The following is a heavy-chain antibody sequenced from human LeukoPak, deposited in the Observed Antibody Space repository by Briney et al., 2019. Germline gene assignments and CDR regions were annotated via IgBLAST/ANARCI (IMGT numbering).Heavy chain of an antibody. Sequence: SVKVSCKASGGTFSSYATSWVRQAPGQGLEWMGGIVPIFGTANYAQKFQGRVTITADESTSTAYMELSSLRSEDTAVYYCARDGEGISFDYWGQGTLVTVSS. D-gene: IGHD2-21*01. CDR2: IVPIFGTA. CDR1: GGTFSSYA. J-gene: IGHJ4*02. CDR3: ARDGEGISFDY. V-gene: IGHV1-69*13.